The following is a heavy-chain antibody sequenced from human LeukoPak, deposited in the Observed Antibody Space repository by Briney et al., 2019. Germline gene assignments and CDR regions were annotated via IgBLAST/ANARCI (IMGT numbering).Heavy chain of an antibody. CDR3: ATYRQVMLPFEA. D-gene: IGHD5-18*01. Sequence: GGSLRLSCAATGFTFSSYVIHWVRQAPGKGLEWVSSTFQGGGEIHYADSVRGRFTISRDNSRSTLFLQMNSLRGEDTAIYYCATYRQVMLPFEAWGRGTLVTVSS. CDR1: GFTFSSYV. J-gene: IGHJ5*02. CDR2: TFQGGGEI. V-gene: IGHV3-30-3*01.